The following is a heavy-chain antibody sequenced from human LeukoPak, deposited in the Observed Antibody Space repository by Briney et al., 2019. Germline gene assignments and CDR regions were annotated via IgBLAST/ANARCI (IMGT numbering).Heavy chain of an antibody. V-gene: IGHV1-24*01. D-gene: IGHD2/OR15-2a*01. J-gene: IGHJ4*02. CDR3: AREHHTVYGFDY. CDR2: FDPEDGET. CDR1: GYTLTELS. Sequence: ASVKVSCKVSGYTLTELSMHWVRQAPGKGLEWMGGFDPEDGETIYAQKLQGRVTMTTDTSTSTAYMELRSLRSDDTAVYYCAREHHTVYGFDYWGQGTLVTVSS.